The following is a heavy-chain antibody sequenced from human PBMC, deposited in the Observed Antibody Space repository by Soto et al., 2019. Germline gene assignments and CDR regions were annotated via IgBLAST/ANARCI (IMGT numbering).Heavy chain of an antibody. CDR3: TTTPYYYGSGSYYRKSY. D-gene: IGHD3-10*01. Sequence: PGGSLRLSCAASGFTFSNAWMSWVRQAPGKGLEWVGRIKSKTDGGTTDYAAPVKGRFTISRDDSKNTLYLQMNSLKTEDTAVYYCTTTPYYYGSGSYYRKSYWGQGTLVTVSS. CDR1: GFTFSNAW. V-gene: IGHV3-15*01. CDR2: IKSKTDGGTT. J-gene: IGHJ4*02.